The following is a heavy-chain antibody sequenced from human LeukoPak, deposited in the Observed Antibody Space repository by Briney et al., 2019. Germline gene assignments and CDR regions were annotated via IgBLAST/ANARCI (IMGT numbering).Heavy chain of an antibody. Sequence: PSETLSLTCTVSGGSISSYYWSWIRQPPGKGLEWIGYIYYSGSTNYNPSLKSRVTISVDTSKNQFSLKLSSVTAADTAVYYCARDLWFGEGSAFDIWGQGTMVTVSS. J-gene: IGHJ3*02. CDR3: ARDLWFGEGSAFDI. CDR2: IYYSGST. CDR1: GGSISSYY. V-gene: IGHV4-59*01. D-gene: IGHD3-10*01.